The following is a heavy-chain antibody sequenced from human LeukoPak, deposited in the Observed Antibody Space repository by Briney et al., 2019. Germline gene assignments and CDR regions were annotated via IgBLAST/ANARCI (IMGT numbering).Heavy chain of an antibody. Sequence: SEALSLTCAVYGRSFSGYYWSWIRQPPGKGLEWIGEINHSGSTNYNPSLKSRVTISVDTSKNQFSLKLSSVTAADTAVYYCAKSYYYGSGSSWGQGTLVTVSS. D-gene: IGHD3-10*01. CDR3: AKSYYYGSGSS. CDR2: INHSGST. V-gene: IGHV4-34*01. J-gene: IGHJ5*02. CDR1: GRSFSGYY.